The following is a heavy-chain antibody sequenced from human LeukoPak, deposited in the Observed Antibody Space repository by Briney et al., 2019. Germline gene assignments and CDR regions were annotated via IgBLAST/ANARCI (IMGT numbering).Heavy chain of an antibody. CDR1: GGSISSYY. J-gene: IGHJ4*02. V-gene: IGHV4-59*01. Sequence: SETLSLTCTVSGGSISSYYWSWIRQPPGKGLEWIGYICYSGSTNYNPSLKSRVTISVDTSKNQFSLKLSSVTAADTAVYYCAREIVGATQAFDYWGQGTLVTVSS. CDR3: AREIVGATQAFDY. CDR2: ICYSGST. D-gene: IGHD1-26*01.